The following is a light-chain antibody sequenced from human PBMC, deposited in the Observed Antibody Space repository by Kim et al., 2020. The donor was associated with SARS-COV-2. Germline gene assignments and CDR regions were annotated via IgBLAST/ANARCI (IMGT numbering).Light chain of an antibody. CDR3: QQYNSYWT. J-gene: IGKJ1*01. CDR2: KAS. Sequence: SACVGDRVTMTCRASQSISSWLAWYQQKPGKAPKRLIYKASSLESGVTSRFSGSGSGTEFTLTISSLQPDDFATYYCQQYNSYWTFGQGTKVDIK. CDR1: QSISSW. V-gene: IGKV1-5*03.